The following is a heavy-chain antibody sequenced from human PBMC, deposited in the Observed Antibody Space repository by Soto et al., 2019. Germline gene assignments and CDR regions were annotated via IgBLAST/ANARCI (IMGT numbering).Heavy chain of an antibody. Sequence: SETLSLTCVVSGGSLSDYFWSWIRQPPGMALEWIGEINHLGSINYNPSLKSRVTMSVDTSKNQFSLKLSSVTAADTAVYYCARLDCSGVSCYAYYYYYMDVCGQGTTVTVS. CDR2: INHLGSI. CDR1: GGSLSDYF. D-gene: IGHD2-15*01. CDR3: ARLDCSGVSCYAYYYYYMDV. V-gene: IGHV4-34*01. J-gene: IGHJ6*03.